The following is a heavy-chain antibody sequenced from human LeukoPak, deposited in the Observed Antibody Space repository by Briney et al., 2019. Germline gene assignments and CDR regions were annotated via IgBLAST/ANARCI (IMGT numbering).Heavy chain of an antibody. V-gene: IGHV3-30*04. CDR3: ASPPGRPNGD. D-gene: IGHD7-27*01. Sequence: GGSLRLPCAASGFIFSNYPMQWVRQAPGKGLEWVATISYDGSSRYSAASVKGRFTISRDNSKNTLSLQMNSLRVEDTAMYYCASPPGRPNGDWGQGTLVTVSS. CDR1: GFIFSNYP. CDR2: ISYDGSSR. J-gene: IGHJ4*02.